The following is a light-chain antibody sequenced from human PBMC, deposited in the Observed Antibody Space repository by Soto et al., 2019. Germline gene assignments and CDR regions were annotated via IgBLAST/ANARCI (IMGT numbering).Light chain of an antibody. Sequence: DIQMTQSPSTLSASVGDKVTITCRASQSISTCLAWYQQKPGKAPKLLIYDASSLESGVPSRFSGSGAGTRFTLTISSLQPDDFATYYCQQYNSYSYTFGQGTKLEIK. J-gene: IGKJ2*01. CDR1: QSISTC. V-gene: IGKV1-5*01. CDR3: QQYNSYSYT. CDR2: DAS.